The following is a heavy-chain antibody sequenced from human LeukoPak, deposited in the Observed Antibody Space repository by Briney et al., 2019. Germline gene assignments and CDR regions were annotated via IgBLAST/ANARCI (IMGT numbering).Heavy chain of an antibody. V-gene: IGHV1-69*06. CDR1: GGTFSSYA. J-gene: IGHJ4*02. Sequence: ASVKVSCKASGGTFSSYAISWVRQAPGQGLEWMGGIIPIFGTANYAQKFQGRVTITADRSTGTAYMELSSLRSEDTAVYYCAREGYSSGWYNYFDYWGQGTLVTVSS. D-gene: IGHD6-19*01. CDR3: AREGYSSGWYNYFDY. CDR2: IIPIFGTA.